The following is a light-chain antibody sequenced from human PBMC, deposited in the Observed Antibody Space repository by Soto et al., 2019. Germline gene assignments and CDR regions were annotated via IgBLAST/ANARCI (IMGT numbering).Light chain of an antibody. Sequence: IQMTQSPSFVSASIGDRVTITCRASQGIGSWLAWYQQVPGRAPRLLIFPASPFQSGVSSRFRGSGSGTDFTLTITSLQPEDFATYFCLQANNFPVTFGEGTKVEMK. V-gene: IGKV1-12*01. CDR3: LQANNFPVT. J-gene: IGKJ4*01. CDR2: PAS. CDR1: QGIGSW.